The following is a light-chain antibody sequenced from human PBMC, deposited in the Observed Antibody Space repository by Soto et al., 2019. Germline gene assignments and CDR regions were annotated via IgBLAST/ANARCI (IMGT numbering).Light chain of an antibody. V-gene: IGKV3-15*01. CDR3: QQYNNWPFT. CDR1: QSVSSN. J-gene: IGKJ4*01. Sequence: ELVMTQSPATLSVSPGERATLSCRASQSVSSNLAWYQQKPGQAPRLLIYGASTRATGIPARFSGSGSGTEFTLTISILQSEDFAVYYCQQYNNWPFTFGGGTKVEIK. CDR2: GAS.